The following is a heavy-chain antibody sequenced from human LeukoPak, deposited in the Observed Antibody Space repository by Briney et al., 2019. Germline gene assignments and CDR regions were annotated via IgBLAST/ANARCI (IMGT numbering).Heavy chain of an antibody. CDR3: ARGKTSQNIVTRKTYNWFDP. V-gene: IGHV3-74*01. Sequence: PGGSLRLSCAASGFTFSNYAMSWVRQAPGKGLVWVSRINSDGINTSYADSVKGRFTISRDNAKNSLYLQMKSLRAEDTAVYYCARGKTSQNIVTRKTYNWFDPWGQGTLVTVSS. D-gene: IGHD2/OR15-2a*01. J-gene: IGHJ5*02. CDR1: GFTFSNYA. CDR2: INSDGINT.